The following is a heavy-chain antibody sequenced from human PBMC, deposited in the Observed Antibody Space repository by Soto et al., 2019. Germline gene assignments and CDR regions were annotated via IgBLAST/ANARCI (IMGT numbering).Heavy chain of an antibody. CDR3: TGYGGGGGGY. J-gene: IGHJ4*02. CDR2: TNQDGSII. V-gene: IGHV3-74*01. Sequence: EVQLVESGGGLVQPGGSLRLSCAASGFTFSNYWMHWVRQAPGKGLVWVSRTNQDGSIINYADSVKGRFTISRDNAKNPLYLKMKSRGAEDTVVYFCTGYGGGGGGYWGQGALVTVSS. D-gene: IGHD3-16*01. CDR1: GFTFSNYW.